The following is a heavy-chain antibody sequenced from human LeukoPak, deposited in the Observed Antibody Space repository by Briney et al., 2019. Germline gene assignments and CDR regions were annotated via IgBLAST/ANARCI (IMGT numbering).Heavy chain of an antibody. CDR1: GFTFDDYA. J-gene: IGHJ4*02. CDR3: AKDILSGFYETFDY. Sequence: GGSLRLSCVVSGFTFDDYAMHWVRQGPGKGLDWVSLISGDGGRTYYADSVKGRFTISRDNSKNSLYLEVNSLRTEDTALYYCAKDILSGFYETFDYWGQGTLVTVSS. D-gene: IGHD6-19*01. CDR2: ISGDGGRT. V-gene: IGHV3-43*02.